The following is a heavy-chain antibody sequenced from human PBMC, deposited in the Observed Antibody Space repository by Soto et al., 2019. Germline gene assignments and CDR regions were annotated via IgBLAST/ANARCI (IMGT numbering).Heavy chain of an antibody. CDR2: IRSKAYGGTT. D-gene: IGHD5-12*01. Sequence: GGSLRLPCTTSGFIFGDYAMSWFRQAPGKGLEWVSFIRSKAYGGTTEYAASVKGRFTISRDDSSSIAFLQMNSLKTEDTAVYYCIRMATGYSGYDTGYWGQGTLVTVSS. V-gene: IGHV3-49*03. CDR1: GFIFGDYA. CDR3: IRMATGYSGYDTGY. J-gene: IGHJ4*02.